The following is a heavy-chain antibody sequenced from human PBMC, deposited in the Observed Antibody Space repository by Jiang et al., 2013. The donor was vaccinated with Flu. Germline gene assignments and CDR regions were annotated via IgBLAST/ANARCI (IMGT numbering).Heavy chain of an antibody. Sequence: KPTQTLTLTCAFSGFAFNTHGVSVAWFRQPPGKALEWLALLYWDDDDRYSPSLQGRATIRKDTSTDQVLLSVADMDPMDTGTYYCAQRCDVCTSFDHWGQWEFWSPSPQ. CDR2: LYWDDDD. D-gene: IGHD2-21*01. CDR3: AQRCDVCTSFDH. CDR1: GFAFNTHGVS. J-gene: IGHJ4*02. V-gene: IGHV2-5*02.